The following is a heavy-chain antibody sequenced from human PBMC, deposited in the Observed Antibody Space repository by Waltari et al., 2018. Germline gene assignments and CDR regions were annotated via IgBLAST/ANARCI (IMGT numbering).Heavy chain of an antibody. V-gene: IGHV3-15*01. J-gene: IGHJ6*02. D-gene: IGHD1-26*01. CDR2: IKSETT. CDR1: GFTFTDAW. Sequence: EVQLVESGGGLVKPGESLRLSCATPGFTFTDAWMMWVRQAPGKGPEWVGLIKSETTEYAAPVRGRFTISRDDSQNTFFLQTNSLKIEDTAVYYCLRVPTYHTDVWGQGTMVTVSS. CDR3: LRVPTYHTDV.